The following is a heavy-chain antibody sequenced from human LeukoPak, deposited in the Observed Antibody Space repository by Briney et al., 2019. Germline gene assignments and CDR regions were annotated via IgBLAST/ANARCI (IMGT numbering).Heavy chain of an antibody. J-gene: IGHJ3*02. CDR1: GYTFTSYG. Sequence: ASVNVSCKASGYTFTSYGISWVRQAPGQGLEWMGWISAYNGNTNYAQKLQGRVTMTTDTSTSTAYMELRSLRSDDTAVYYCAREALPPLGAPDYAFDIWGQGTMVTVSS. D-gene: IGHD3-16*01. CDR2: ISAYNGNT. V-gene: IGHV1-18*01. CDR3: AREALPPLGAPDYAFDI.